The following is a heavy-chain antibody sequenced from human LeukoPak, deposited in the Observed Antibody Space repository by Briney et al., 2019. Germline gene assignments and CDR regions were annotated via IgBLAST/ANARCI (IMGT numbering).Heavy chain of an antibody. CDR1: GGSFSGYY. CDR2: INHSGST. CDR3: ARRGYSYGGIAY. V-gene: IGHV4-34*01. D-gene: IGHD5-18*01. Sequence: PSETLSLTCAVYGGSFSGYYWSWTRQPPGKGLEWIGEINHSGSTNYNPSLKSRVTISVDTSKNQFSLKLSSVTAADTAVYYCARRGYSYGGIAYWGQGTLVTVSS. J-gene: IGHJ4*02.